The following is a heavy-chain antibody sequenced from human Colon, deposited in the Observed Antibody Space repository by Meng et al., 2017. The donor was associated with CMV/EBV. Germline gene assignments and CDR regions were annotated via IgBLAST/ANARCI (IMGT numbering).Heavy chain of an antibody. D-gene: IGHD4-11*01. V-gene: IGHV3-21*01. CDR1: GFTSSSFG. J-gene: IGHJ5*02. CDR2: ISTISGFM. CDR3: ARDSNDYSDYAHWFDA. Sequence: GGSLRLSCAASGFTSSSFGMNWVRQAPGKGLEWVSSISTISGFMYYADSVRGRFTISRDNAKNSVYLQMNSLRAEDKAVYYCARDSNDYSDYAHWFDAWGQGTLVTVSS.